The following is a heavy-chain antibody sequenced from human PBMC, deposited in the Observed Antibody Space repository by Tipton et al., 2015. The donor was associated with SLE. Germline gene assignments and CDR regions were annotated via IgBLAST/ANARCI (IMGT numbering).Heavy chain of an antibody. Sequence: LRLSCTVSGGSISSGYYWGWIRQPPGKGLEWIGSIYHSGSTYHTPSIKSRVTISVAPSKNQLSLKLSSVTAADTAVYYCARGYPDLWGRGTLVTVSS. CDR3: ARGYPDL. CDR1: GGSISSGYY. CDR2: IYHSGST. V-gene: IGHV4-38-2*02. D-gene: IGHD1-26*01. J-gene: IGHJ2*01.